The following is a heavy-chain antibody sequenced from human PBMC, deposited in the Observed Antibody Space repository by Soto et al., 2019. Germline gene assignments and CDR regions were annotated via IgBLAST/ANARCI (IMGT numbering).Heavy chain of an antibody. J-gene: IGHJ4*02. CDR2: IRNKANSYTI. CDR3: ARSSGGYPLFDY. D-gene: IGHD1-26*01. V-gene: IGHV3-72*01. Sequence: PGGSLRLSCAASGFTFSDHYMDWVRQAPGKGLEWVARIRNKANSYTIEYAASVQGRFTISRDDSKNSVYLQMNRLKTEDTAVYYCARSSGGYPLFDYWGQGTLVTVSS. CDR1: GFTFSDHY.